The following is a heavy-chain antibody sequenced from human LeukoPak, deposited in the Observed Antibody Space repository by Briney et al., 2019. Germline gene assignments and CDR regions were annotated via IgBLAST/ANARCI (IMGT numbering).Heavy chain of an antibody. CDR1: GFTFSSYA. CDR3: AKMISVVVITFIDY. D-gene: IGHD3-22*01. J-gene: IGHJ4*02. Sequence: PGGSLRLSCAASGFTFSSYAMSWVRQTPGKGLEWVSAISGSGGGTYYADSVKGRFTISRDSSKNTLYLQMSSLRTEDTAVYYCAKMISVVVITFIDYWGQGTLVTVSS. V-gene: IGHV3-23*01. CDR2: ISGSGGGT.